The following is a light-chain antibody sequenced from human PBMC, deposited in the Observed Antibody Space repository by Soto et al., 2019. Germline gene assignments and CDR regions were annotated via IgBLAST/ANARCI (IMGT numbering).Light chain of an antibody. CDR3: QQCNYWPSIT. CDR1: QSIGSS. J-gene: IGKJ5*01. Sequence: EIVMTQSPATLSVSPGERATLSCRASQSIGSSLAWYQQKSGQAPRLLIYGASTRATGIPARFSGSGSGTEFTLTISSLQSEDFAVYYCQQCNYWPSITFGQGTRLEIK. CDR2: GAS. V-gene: IGKV3-15*01.